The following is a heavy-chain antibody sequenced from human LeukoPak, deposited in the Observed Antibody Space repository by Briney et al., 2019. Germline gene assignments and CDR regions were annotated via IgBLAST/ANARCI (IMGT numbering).Heavy chain of an antibody. J-gene: IGHJ5*02. CDR1: GFTFSSFS. D-gene: IGHD6-6*01. V-gene: IGHV3-48*01. Sequence: AGGSLRLSCAASGFTFSSFSMNWVRQAPGKGLEWVSYISTSSSTMYYADSVKGRFTISRDNAKNSLYLQMNSLRAEDTAVYYCARVMFSSSSPSFDPWGQGTLVIVSS. CDR2: ISTSSSTM. CDR3: ARVMFSSSSPSFDP.